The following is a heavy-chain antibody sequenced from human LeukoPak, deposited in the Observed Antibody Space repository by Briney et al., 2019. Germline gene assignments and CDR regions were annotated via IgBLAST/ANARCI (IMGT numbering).Heavy chain of an antibody. CDR2: VKSKTEGGAT. CDR1: GVTFRNVW. Sequence: GWSLRLSCAVSGVTFRNVWMSWVRQAPGKGLEWVGRVKSKTEGGATEYPAPVKGRFTVSRDDSKNTVYLQMNSLTTEDTAVYYCTTNVADIWPYCFDYWGQGTLVTVSS. J-gene: IGHJ4*02. V-gene: IGHV3-15*01. CDR3: TTNVADIWPYCFDY. D-gene: IGHD3-9*01.